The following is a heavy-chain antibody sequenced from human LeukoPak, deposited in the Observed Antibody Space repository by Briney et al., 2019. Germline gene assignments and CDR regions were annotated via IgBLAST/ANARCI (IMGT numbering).Heavy chain of an antibody. Sequence: SETLSLTCSVSGYSFSSGFYWGWIRQPPGKGLEWIGSLFHSGTTYYNSSLKSRVTISVDNSKNQFSLKMSSMTAADTAVYYCARAGWYTLDNWGQGTLVTVSS. CDR1: GYSFSSGFY. V-gene: IGHV4-38-2*02. J-gene: IGHJ4*02. D-gene: IGHD2-15*01. CDR2: LFHSGTT. CDR3: ARAGWYTLDN.